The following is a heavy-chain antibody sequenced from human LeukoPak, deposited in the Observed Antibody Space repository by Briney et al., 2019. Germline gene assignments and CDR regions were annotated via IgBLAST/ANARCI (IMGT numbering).Heavy chain of an antibody. Sequence: GGSLRLSCEPSGFAFSSYWMLWVRQAPGKGLVWLSRISGDGTIKTYADSVKGRFTISRDNAKNTVSLQMNSLRAEDTGVYYCARAPSESGGYYPEYFRHWGQGTLVTVSS. J-gene: IGHJ1*01. CDR3: ARAPSESGGYYPEYFRH. CDR1: GFAFSSYW. CDR2: ISGDGTIK. D-gene: IGHD3-22*01. V-gene: IGHV3-74*03.